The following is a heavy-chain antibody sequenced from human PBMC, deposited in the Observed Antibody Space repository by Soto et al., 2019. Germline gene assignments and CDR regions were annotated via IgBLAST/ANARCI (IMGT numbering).Heavy chain of an antibody. V-gene: IGHV4-30-2*01. Sequence: SETLSLTCAVSGGSISSGGYSWSWIRQPPGKGMEWIGYIYHSGSTYYNPSLKSRVTISVDRSKNQFSLKLSSVTAADTAVYYCARATMVRGVSYYYYGMDVWGQGTTVTVSS. J-gene: IGHJ6*02. D-gene: IGHD3-10*01. CDR3: ARATMVRGVSYYYYGMDV. CDR2: IYHSGST. CDR1: GGSISSGGYS.